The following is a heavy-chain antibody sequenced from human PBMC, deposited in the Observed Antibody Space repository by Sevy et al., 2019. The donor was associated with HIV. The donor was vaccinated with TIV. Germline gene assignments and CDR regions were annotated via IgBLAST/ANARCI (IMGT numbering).Heavy chain of an antibody. CDR2: IIPIFGTA. Sequence: ASVKVSCKASGGTFSSYAISWVRQAPGQGLEWMGGIIPIFGTANYAQKFQGRVTITADESTSTAYMELSSLRSEDTAVYYCAGRAEVGDTYYYGMDVWGQGTTVTVSS. D-gene: IGHD1-26*01. CDR1: GGTFSSYA. V-gene: IGHV1-69*13. CDR3: AGRAEVGDTYYYGMDV. J-gene: IGHJ6*02.